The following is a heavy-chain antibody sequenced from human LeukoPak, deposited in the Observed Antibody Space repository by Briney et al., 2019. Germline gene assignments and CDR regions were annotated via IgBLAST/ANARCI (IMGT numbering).Heavy chain of an antibody. J-gene: IGHJ4*02. Sequence: GGSLRLSCAASGFTFSSYWMHWVRQAPGKGLVWVSRLSSDGGNTRYADSVKGRFTISRDNAMNTLYLQMDGLRAEDTAIYYCARSHASYSSSWDFSYHFNYWGQGTLVTVSS. CDR1: GFTFSSYW. CDR3: ARSHASYSSSWDFSYHFNY. D-gene: IGHD6-13*01. V-gene: IGHV3-74*01. CDR2: LSSDGGNT.